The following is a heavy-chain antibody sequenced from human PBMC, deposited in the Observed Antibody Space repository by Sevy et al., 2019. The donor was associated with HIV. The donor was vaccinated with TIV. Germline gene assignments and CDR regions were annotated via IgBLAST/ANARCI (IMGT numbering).Heavy chain of an antibody. CDR3: VKEGGGEGGDH. CDR2: IQYDGSNK. D-gene: IGHD2-21*01. J-gene: IGHJ4*02. CDR1: GFSYSSYG. V-gene: IGHV3-30*02. Sequence: GGSLRLSCAASGFSYSSYGMHWVRQAPGKGLEWVAYIQYDGSNKDYAVSVKGRFTISRKNSKNTLDLQMNSLRVEDTAVYYCVKEGGGEGGDHWGQGTLVTVSS.